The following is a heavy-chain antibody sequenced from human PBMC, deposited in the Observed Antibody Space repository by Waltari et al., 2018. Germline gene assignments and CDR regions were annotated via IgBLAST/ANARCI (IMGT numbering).Heavy chain of an antibody. D-gene: IGHD6-19*01. CDR2: IYSGGGI. V-gene: IGHV3-53*01. Sequence: EVQLVESGGGLIQPGGSLSLSCAVSGFTVGNNYMRWVRQAPGKVLEWISLIYSGGGIHYAASVKGRFTISRDSSKNTLYLQMNSLRVEDTAVYYCARDPPGVAVSGKGWGQGTLVTVSS. CDR3: ARDPPGVAVSGKG. J-gene: IGHJ4*02. CDR1: GFTVGNNY.